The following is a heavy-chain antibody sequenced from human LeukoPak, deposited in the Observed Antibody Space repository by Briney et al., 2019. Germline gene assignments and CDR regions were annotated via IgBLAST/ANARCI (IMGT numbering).Heavy chain of an antibody. D-gene: IGHD5-12*01. V-gene: IGHV1-69*04. J-gene: IGHJ6*02. CDR1: GGPFSSYA. CDR3: ARDAEMATISGFLYYGMDV. CDR2: IIPILGIA. Sequence: KVSCKASGGPFSSYAISWVRPAPGQGLEWMGRIIPILGIANYAQKFQGRVTITADKSTSTAYMELSSLRSEDTAVYYCARDAEMATISGFLYYGMDVWGQGTTVTVSS.